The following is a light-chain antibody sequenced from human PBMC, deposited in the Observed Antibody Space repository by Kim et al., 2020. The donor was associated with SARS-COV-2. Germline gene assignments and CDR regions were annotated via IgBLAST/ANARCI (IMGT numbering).Light chain of an antibody. CDR3: LAWDSSLSAWV. Sequence: RQTATLTCTGNSNNVGYQGAAWLQQHQGHPPKLLSYRNNNRPSGISERLSASRSGNTASLAITGLQPEDEADYYCLAWDSSLSAWVFGGGTKLTVL. CDR2: RNN. J-gene: IGLJ3*02. CDR1: SNNVGYQG. V-gene: IGLV10-54*01.